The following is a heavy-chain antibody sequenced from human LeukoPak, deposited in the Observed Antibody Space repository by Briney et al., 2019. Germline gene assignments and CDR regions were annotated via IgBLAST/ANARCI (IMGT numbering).Heavy chain of an antibody. D-gene: IGHD1-26*01. J-gene: IGHJ4*02. CDR1: GGSISSSSYY. V-gene: IGHV4-39*01. Sequence: SETLSLTCTVSGGSISSSSYYWGWIRQPPGKGLEWIGSIYYSGSTYYNPSLKSRVTISVDTSKNQFSLKLSPVTAADTAVYYCARRAATEDYWGQGTLVTVSS. CDR3: ARRAATEDY. CDR2: IYYSGST.